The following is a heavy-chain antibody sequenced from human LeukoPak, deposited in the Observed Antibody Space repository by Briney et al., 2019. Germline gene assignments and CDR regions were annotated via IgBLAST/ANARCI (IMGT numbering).Heavy chain of an antibody. J-gene: IGHJ5*02. Sequence: PSETLSLTCTVSGGSVSSGSYYWGWIRQPPGKGLEWIGSIYYSGSTYYNPSLKSRVTISVDTSKNQFSLKLSSVTAADTAVYYCAREDIVVVPAASWWFDPWGQGTLVTVSS. V-gene: IGHV4-39*01. CDR2: IYYSGST. D-gene: IGHD2-2*01. CDR1: GGSVSSGSYY. CDR3: AREDIVVVPAASWWFDP.